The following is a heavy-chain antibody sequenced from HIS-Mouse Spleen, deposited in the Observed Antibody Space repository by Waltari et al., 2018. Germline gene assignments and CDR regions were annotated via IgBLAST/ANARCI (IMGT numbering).Heavy chain of an antibody. D-gene: IGHD6-25*01. CDR3: ARDQGGPAGYYGMDV. CDR1: GFTFSSYS. CDR2: ISSSSSYI. J-gene: IGHJ6*02. Sequence: EVQLVESGGGLVKPGGSLRLSCAASGFTFSSYSMNWVRQAPGKGLEWVSSISSSSSYIYYADSVKGRLTISRDNAKNSLYLQMNSLRAEDTAVYYCARDQGGPAGYYGMDVWGQGTTVTVSS. V-gene: IGHV3-21*01.